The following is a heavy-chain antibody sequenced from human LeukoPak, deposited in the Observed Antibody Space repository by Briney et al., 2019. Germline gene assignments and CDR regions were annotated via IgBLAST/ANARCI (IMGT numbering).Heavy chain of an antibody. J-gene: IGHJ4*02. V-gene: IGHV3-9*01. D-gene: IGHD3-22*01. CDR2: ISWNSGSI. Sequence: GRSLRLSCAASGFTFDDYAMHWVRQAPGKGLEWVSGISWNSGSIGYADSVKGRFTISRDNAKNTLYVQVNSLGTEDTAAYYCAKGSYYDSSGSFYFDYWGQGTLVTVSS. CDR3: AKGSYYDSSGSFYFDY. CDR1: GFTFDDYA.